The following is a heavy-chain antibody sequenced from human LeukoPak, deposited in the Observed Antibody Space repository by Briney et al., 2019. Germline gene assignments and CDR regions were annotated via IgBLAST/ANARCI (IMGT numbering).Heavy chain of an antibody. D-gene: IGHD4-17*01. CDR2: ISGSGGST. Sequence: GSLRLPCSATGFNFSGYAMSWVRQGTGKGLEWVSAISGSGGSTYYADSVKGRFTISRDNSKNTLYLQVNSLRAEDTAVYYCAKGQTTVMAFDIWGQGTMVTVSS. CDR1: GFNFSGYA. CDR3: AKGQTTVMAFDI. V-gene: IGHV3-23*01. J-gene: IGHJ3*02.